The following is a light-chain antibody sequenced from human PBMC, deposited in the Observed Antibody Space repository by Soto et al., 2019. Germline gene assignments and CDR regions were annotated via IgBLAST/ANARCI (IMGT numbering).Light chain of an antibody. CDR1: QNVGVY. CDR3: NQTAANPWT. CDR2: AAS. V-gene: IGKV1-39*01. Sequence: DSPMTHSPSSLSPSLRDRVTITCRASQNVGVYLNWYQKNPGKAPKLLIHAASSLHSGVPSTFSGSGSGTDFALTISSLQPEDFATYYCNQTAANPWTFAQGTKV. J-gene: IGKJ1*01.